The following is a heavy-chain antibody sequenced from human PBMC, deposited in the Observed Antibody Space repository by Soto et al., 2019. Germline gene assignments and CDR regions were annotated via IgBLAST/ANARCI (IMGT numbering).Heavy chain of an antibody. V-gene: IGHV4-59*08. D-gene: IGHD3-22*01. J-gene: IGHJ4*02. CDR1: GGSISSYY. CDR3: AISGYYLDY. CDR2: IYYSGST. Sequence: SLTCTVSGGSISSYYWSWIRQPPGKGLEWIGYIYYSGSTNYNPSLKSRVTISVDTSKNQFSLKLSSVTAADTAVYYCAISGYYLDYWGQGTLVTVSS.